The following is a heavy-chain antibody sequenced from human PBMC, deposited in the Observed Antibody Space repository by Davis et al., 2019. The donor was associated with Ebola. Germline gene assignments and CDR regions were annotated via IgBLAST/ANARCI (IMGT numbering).Heavy chain of an antibody. D-gene: IGHD3-9*01. Sequence: AASVKVSCKASGYTFTSYGISWVRQAPGQGLEWMGRIIPILGIANYAQKFQGRVTITADKSTSTAYMELRSLRSDDTAVYYCARAYDILTDWFDPWGQGTLVTVSS. CDR1: GYTFTSYG. CDR2: IIPILGIA. CDR3: ARAYDILTDWFDP. V-gene: IGHV1-69*04. J-gene: IGHJ5*02.